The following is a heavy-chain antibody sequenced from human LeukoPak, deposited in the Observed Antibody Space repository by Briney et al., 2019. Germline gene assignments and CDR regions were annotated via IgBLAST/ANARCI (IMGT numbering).Heavy chain of an antibody. V-gene: IGHV3-53*01. CDR2: IYSGGST. D-gene: IGHD6-6*01. J-gene: IGHJ1*01. CDR1: GFTVSSNY. CDR3: GRMGSSSFTPRISEYFQH. Sequence: GGSLRLSCAASGFTVSSNYMSWVRQAPGKGLEWVSVIYSGGSTYYADSVKGRFTISRDNSKNTLYLQMNSLRAEDTAVYYCGRMGSSSFTPRISEYFQHWGQGTLVTVSS.